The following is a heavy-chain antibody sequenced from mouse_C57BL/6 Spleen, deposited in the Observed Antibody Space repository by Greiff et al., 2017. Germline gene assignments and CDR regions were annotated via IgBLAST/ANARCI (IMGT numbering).Heavy chain of an antibody. V-gene: IGHV1-76*01. CDR3: ARGTTVVATSYYFDY. J-gene: IGHJ2*01. CDR1: GYTFTDYY. D-gene: IGHD1-1*01. Sequence: VKLQESGAELVRPGASVKLSCKASGYTFTDYYINWVKQRPGQGLEWIARIYPGSGNTYYNEKFKGKATLTAEKSSSTAYMQLSSLTSEDSAVYFCARGTTVVATSYYFDYWGQGTTLTVSS. CDR2: IYPGSGNT.